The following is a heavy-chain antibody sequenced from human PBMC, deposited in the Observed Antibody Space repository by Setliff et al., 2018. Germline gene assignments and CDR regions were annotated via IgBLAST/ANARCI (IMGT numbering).Heavy chain of an antibody. CDR3: ARGAWQLVYYYYYYYMDV. D-gene: IGHD6-6*01. V-gene: IGHV3-33*08. CDR2: VSYDGSNK. J-gene: IGHJ6*03. Sequence: GGSLRLSCAASGFTFSDYNMNWVRQAPGKGLEWVAVVSYDGSNKWYADSVKGRFTISRDNAKNSLYLQMNSLRAEDTAVYYCARGAWQLVYYYYYYYMDVWGKGTTVTVSS. CDR1: GFTFSDYN.